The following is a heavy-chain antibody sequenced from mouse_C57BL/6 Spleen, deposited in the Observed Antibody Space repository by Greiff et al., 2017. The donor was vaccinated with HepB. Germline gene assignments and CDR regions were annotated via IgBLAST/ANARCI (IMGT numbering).Heavy chain of an antibody. CDR2: IDPSDSYT. V-gene: IGHV1-50*01. Sequence: QVQLQQPGAELVKPGASVKLSCKASGYTFTSYWMQRVKQRPGQGLEWIGEIDPSDSYTNYNQKFKGKATLTVDTSSSTAYMQLSSLTSEDSAVYYCARFLITTVVARDWGQGTTLTVSS. J-gene: IGHJ2*01. CDR1: GYTFTSYW. D-gene: IGHD1-1*01. CDR3: ARFLITTVVARD.